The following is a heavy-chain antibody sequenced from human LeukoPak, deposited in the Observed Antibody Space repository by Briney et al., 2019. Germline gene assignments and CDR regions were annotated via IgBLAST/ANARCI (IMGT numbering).Heavy chain of an antibody. J-gene: IGHJ4*02. V-gene: IGHV3-9*01. D-gene: IGHD1-26*01. CDR3: ASLYSGSYSSDY. CDR2: ISWNSGSI. Sequence: GRSLTLSCAASGFTFDDYAMHWVRQAPGKGLEWVSGISWNSGSIGYADSVKGRFTISRDNAKNSLYLQMNSLRAEDTALYYCASLYSGSYSSDYWGQGTLVTVSS. CDR1: GFTFDDYA.